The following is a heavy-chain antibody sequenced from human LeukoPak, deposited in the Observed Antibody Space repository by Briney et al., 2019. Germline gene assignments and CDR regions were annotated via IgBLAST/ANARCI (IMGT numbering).Heavy chain of an antibody. J-gene: IGHJ4*02. CDR3: ARVWGYYYDSSGYSDFDY. V-gene: IGHV1-18*01. D-gene: IGHD3-22*01. CDR2: ISAYNGNT. CDR1: GYTFTTYG. Sequence: ASVKVSCKASGYTFTTYGITWVRQAPGQGPEWMGWISAYNGNTNYAQKFQGRVTMTIDTSTSTAYMELRSLKSDDTPVYYCARVWGYYYDSSGYSDFDYWGQGTLVTVSS.